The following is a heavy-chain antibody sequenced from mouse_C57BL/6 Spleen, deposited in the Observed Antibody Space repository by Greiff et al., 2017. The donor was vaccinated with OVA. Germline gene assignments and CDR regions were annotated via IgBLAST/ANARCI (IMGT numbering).Heavy chain of an antibody. Sequence: QVQLKESGPELVKPGASVKISCKASGYSFTSYYIHWVKQRPGQGLEWIGWIYPGSGNTKYNEKFKGKATLTADTSSSTAYMQLSSLTSEDSAVYYCASSYYYGSSYDWGQGTTLTVSS. D-gene: IGHD1-1*01. CDR1: GYSFTSYY. CDR3: ASSYYYGSSYD. J-gene: IGHJ2*01. CDR2: IYPGSGNT. V-gene: IGHV1-66*01.